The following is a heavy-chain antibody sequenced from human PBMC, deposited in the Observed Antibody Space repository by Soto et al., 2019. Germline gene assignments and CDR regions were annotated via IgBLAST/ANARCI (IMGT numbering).Heavy chain of an antibody. V-gene: IGHV1-2*04. CDR3: ATGPTTHS. Sequence: QVQLVQSGAEVKKPGASVKVSCKTSGYTFTGYYIRWVRQAPGQGLEWMGCINPNSGATNYAQKFRGWVTMTRDTSISTAYMEVSRLTSDDTAVYYCATGPTTHSWGQGTLVTVSS. CDR2: INPNSGAT. J-gene: IGHJ4*02. CDR1: GYTFTGYY. D-gene: IGHD2-15*01.